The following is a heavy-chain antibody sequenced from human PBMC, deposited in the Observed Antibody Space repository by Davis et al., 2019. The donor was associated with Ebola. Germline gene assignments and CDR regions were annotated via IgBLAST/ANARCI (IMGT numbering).Heavy chain of an antibody. CDR3: ARDQYYYDSSGYHRGAFDI. Sequence: ETLSLTCTVSGGSISSYYWSWIRQPPGKGLEWIGYIYYSGSTNYNPSLKSRVTISVDTSKNQFSLKLSSVTAADTAVYYCARDQYYYDSSGYHRGAFDIWGQGTMVTVSS. V-gene: IGHV4-59*01. CDR2: IYYSGST. D-gene: IGHD3-22*01. J-gene: IGHJ3*02. CDR1: GGSISSYY.